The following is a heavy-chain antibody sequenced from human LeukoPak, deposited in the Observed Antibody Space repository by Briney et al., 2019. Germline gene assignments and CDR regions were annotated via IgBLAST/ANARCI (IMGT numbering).Heavy chain of an antibody. D-gene: IGHD5-12*01. CDR2: ITSSSRMI. CDR3: AREAVATSTTIYYHYYMDV. Sequence: GGSLRLSCAASGFIFSSYTMNWVRQAPGKGLEWVSYITSSSRMIYYADSVKGRFTISRDNAKNSLYLQLNSLRAEDTAVYYCAREAVATSTTIYYHYYMDVWGKGTTVTVSS. CDR1: GFIFSSYT. J-gene: IGHJ6*03. V-gene: IGHV3-48*01.